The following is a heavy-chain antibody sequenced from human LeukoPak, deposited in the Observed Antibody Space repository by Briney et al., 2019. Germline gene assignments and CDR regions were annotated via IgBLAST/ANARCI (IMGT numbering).Heavy chain of an antibody. J-gene: IGHJ4*02. CDR2: INHSGST. CDR1: GGSFSGYH. Sequence: KPSETLSLTCAVYGGSFSGYHWSWIRQPPGKGLEWIGEINHSGSTNYNPSLKSRVTISVDTSKNQFSLKLSSVTAADTAVYYCAARQRRGYSYGPYYFDYWGQGTLVTVSS. D-gene: IGHD5-18*01. V-gene: IGHV4-34*01. CDR3: AARQRRGYSYGPYYFDY.